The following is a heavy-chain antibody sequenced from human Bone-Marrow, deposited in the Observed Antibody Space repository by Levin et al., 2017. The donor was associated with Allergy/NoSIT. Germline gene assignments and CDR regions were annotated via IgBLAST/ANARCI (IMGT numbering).Heavy chain of an antibody. V-gene: IGHV3-33*01. CDR3: ARERCTSTSCHADS. J-gene: IGHJ4*02. CDR2: IWYDGNNK. CDR1: GFTFSRYG. D-gene: IGHD2-2*01. Sequence: GESLKISCTASGFTFSRYGIHWVRQAPGKGLEWVAMIWYDGNNKFYTDSVRGRFTISRDNSKNTLYLQMNSLRAEDTAVYYCARERCTSTSCHADSWGQGTLVTVSS.